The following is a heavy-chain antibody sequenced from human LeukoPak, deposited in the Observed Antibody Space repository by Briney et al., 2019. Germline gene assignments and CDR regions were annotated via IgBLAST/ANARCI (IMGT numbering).Heavy chain of an antibody. V-gene: IGHV3-66*01. D-gene: IGHD6-13*01. CDR2: IYSDGTT. CDR1: GFSVSNYY. CDR3: ARDHLWQQPDAFDI. J-gene: IGHJ3*02. Sequence: GGSLRLSCAASGFSVSNYYVTWVRQAPGKGLEWVSVIYSDGTTYYADSARGRFTISRDNSKNALYLQMNSLRAEDTAVYYCARDHLWQQPDAFDIWAEGQWSSSLQ.